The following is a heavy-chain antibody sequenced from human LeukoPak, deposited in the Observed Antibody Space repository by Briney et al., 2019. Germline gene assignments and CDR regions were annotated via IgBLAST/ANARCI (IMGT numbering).Heavy chain of an antibody. J-gene: IGHJ6*03. Sequence: SETLSLTCTVSGYSISSGYYWGWIRPPPGKGLEWIGSIYHSGSTYYNPSLKSRVTISVDTSKNQFSLKLSSVTAADTAVYYCAREGYCSGGSCYYYMDVWGKGTTVTVSS. CDR3: AREGYCSGGSCYYYMDV. D-gene: IGHD2-15*01. V-gene: IGHV4-38-2*02. CDR1: GYSISSGYY. CDR2: IYHSGST.